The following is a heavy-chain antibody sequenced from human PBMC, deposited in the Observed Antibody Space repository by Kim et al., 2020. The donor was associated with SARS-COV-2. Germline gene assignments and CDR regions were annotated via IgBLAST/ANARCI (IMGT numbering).Heavy chain of an antibody. CDR3: AGLEGDYDILTGYYIDNWFDP. Sequence: GESLKISCKGSGYSFTSYWIGWVRQMPGKGLEWMGIIYPGDSDTRYSPSFQGQVTISADKSISTAYLQWSSLKASDTAMYYCAGLEGDYDILTGYYIDNWFDPWGQGTLVTVSS. J-gene: IGHJ5*02. V-gene: IGHV5-51*01. D-gene: IGHD3-9*01. CDR1: GYSFTSYW. CDR2: IYPGDSDT.